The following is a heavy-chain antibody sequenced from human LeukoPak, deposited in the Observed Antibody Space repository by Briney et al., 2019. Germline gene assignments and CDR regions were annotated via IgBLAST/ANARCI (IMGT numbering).Heavy chain of an antibody. CDR2: ISYDGSNK. J-gene: IGHJ4*02. Sequence: GRSLRLSCAASRITFSDYAMHWVRQAPGKGLEWLTVISYDGSNKFYADSVKGRFTISRDNSNNTLYLQMSSLRAEDTAVYYCARAQLSLDYWGQGTLVTVSS. CDR3: ARAQLSLDY. CDR1: RITFSDYA. V-gene: IGHV3-30*04. D-gene: IGHD5-18*01.